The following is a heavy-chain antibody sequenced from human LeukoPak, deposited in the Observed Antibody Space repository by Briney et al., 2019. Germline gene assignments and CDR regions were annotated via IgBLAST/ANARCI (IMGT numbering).Heavy chain of an antibody. CDR1: GYTFTSYG. D-gene: IGHD3-22*01. V-gene: IGHV1-18*01. CDR2: ISAYNGNT. CDR3: ARDFYYYDSSGYYYDY. J-gene: IGHJ4*02. Sequence: ALVKVSCKASGYTFTSYGISWVRQAPGQGLEWMGWISAYNGNTNYAQKLQGRVTMTTDTSTSTAYMELRSLRSDDTAVYYCARDFYYYDSSGYYYDYWGQGTLVTVSS.